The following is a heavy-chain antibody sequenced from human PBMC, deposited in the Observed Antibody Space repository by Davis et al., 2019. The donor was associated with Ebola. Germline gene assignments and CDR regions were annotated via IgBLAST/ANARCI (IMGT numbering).Heavy chain of an antibody. CDR2: VTGIADNT. V-gene: IGHV3-23*01. CDR1: GFTFSSYT. Sequence: PGGSLRLSCAASGFTFSSYTMSWVRQAPGKGLEWVSAVTGIADNTYYADSVKGRLTISRDNSKNTLYLQMNSLRAEDTAVYYCAKARGLYYFDYWGQGSLVTVSS. J-gene: IGHJ4*02. CDR3: AKARGLYYFDY. D-gene: IGHD3-10*01.